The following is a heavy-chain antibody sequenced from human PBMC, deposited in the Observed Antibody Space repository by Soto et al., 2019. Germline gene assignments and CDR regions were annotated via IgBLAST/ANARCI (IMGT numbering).Heavy chain of an antibody. Sequence: VASVKVPCKTSGYSFTKYGLHWVRQAPGQRLEWMGWINPGNGDTKYSQKFQGRVTITRDTSATTAYMELSSLSSEDSAVFYCARTDCSSTSCYNYYYYGMDVWGQGTTVTVSS. CDR2: INPGNGDT. D-gene: IGHD2-2*01. CDR3: ARTDCSSTSCYNYYYYGMDV. CDR1: GYSFTKYG. V-gene: IGHV1-3*01. J-gene: IGHJ6*02.